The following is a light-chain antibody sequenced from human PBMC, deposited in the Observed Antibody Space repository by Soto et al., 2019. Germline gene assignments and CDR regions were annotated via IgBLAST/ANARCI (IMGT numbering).Light chain of an antibody. J-gene: IGKJ1*01. Sequence: EIVLTQSPGTLSLSPGERATLSCRASQSVSSNYLAWYQQKPGQAPRPLIYGASSRATGIPDRFSGSGAGTDFTLTISRLDPEDCAEYYCQQYGSSPWTFGQGTKVEIK. CDR2: GAS. CDR3: QQYGSSPWT. CDR1: QSVSSNY. V-gene: IGKV3-20*01.